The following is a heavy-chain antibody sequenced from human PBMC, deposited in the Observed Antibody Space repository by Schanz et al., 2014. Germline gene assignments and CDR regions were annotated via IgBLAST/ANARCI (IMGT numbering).Heavy chain of an antibody. CDR2: INPDSGDT. CDR3: ARVYRWQHILGHFDS. D-gene: IGHD6-13*01. CDR1: GYSFTSYY. Sequence: QVQLVQSGAEVKKPGASVKVSCKAFGYSFTSYYIHWLRQAPGQGLEWMGWINPDSGDTNYVQNFQGRVTMTRDTSITTAYMDLSRLTSDDTAVYYCARVYRWQHILGHFDSWGQGSLVTVSS. J-gene: IGHJ4*02. V-gene: IGHV1-2*02.